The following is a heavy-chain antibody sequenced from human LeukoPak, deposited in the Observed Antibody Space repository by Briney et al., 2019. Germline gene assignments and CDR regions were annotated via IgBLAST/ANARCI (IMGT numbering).Heavy chain of an antibody. CDR2: IIPIFGTA. CDR1: GGTFSSCA. J-gene: IGHJ4*02. Sequence: SVKVSCKASGGTFSSCAISWVRQAPGQGLEWMGGIIPIFGTANYAQKFQGRVTITTDESTSTAYMELSSLRSEDTAVYYCASGGSREYYFDYWGQGTLVTVSS. V-gene: IGHV1-69*05. D-gene: IGHD6-13*01. CDR3: ASGGSREYYFDY.